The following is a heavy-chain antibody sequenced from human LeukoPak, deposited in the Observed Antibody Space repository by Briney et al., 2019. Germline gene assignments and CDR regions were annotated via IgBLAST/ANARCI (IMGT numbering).Heavy chain of an antibody. CDR2: ISGSGGST. J-gene: IGHJ4*02. Sequence: TGGSLRLSCAASGXTFSSYVMSWVRQAPGKGLEWVSTISGSGGSTYYADSVKGRFTISRDNSKNTLYLQMNSLRAEDTAVYYCARGLNTYDSSGLYLFWGQGTLVTVSS. D-gene: IGHD3-22*01. CDR1: GXTFSSYV. CDR3: ARGLNTYDSSGLYLF. V-gene: IGHV3-23*01.